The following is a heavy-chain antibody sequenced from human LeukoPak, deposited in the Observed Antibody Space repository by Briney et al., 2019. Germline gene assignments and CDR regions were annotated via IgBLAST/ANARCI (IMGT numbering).Heavy chain of an antibody. D-gene: IGHD6-19*01. J-gene: IGHJ4*02. CDR3: ARGVAGIPFDY. CDR1: GGSISSGDYY. Sequence: PSETLSLTCTVSGGSISSGDYYWSWIRQPPGKGLEWIGYIYYSGSTYYNPSLKSRVTISVDTSKNQFSLKLSSVTAADTAVYYCARGVAGIPFDYWGQGTLVTVSS. V-gene: IGHV4-30-4*01. CDR2: IYYSGST.